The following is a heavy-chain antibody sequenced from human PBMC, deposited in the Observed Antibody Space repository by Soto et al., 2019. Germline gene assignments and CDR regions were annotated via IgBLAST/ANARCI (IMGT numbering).Heavy chain of an antibody. Sequence: PGESLKISFPVFGYTFTSYWITWVRQMPGKGLEWMSRIDPSNSFTDYNPSFQGHVTISADKSISTAYLQWSSLKASDTDMYYCARSPHVIDSSGYYSPGYYGMDVWGQGTTVTVSS. J-gene: IGHJ6*02. CDR2: IDPSNSFT. CDR3: ARSPHVIDSSGYYSPGYYGMDV. CDR1: GYTFTSYW. D-gene: IGHD3-22*01. V-gene: IGHV5-10-1*01.